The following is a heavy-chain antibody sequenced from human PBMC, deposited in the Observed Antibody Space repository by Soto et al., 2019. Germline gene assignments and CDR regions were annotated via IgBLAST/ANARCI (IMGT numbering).Heavy chain of an antibody. V-gene: IGHV2-5*02. CDR3: AHILGIRGYHEGFDY. Sequence: QITLKESGPTLVKPTQTLTLTCTFSGFSLSTPSGVGVGWIRQPPGKALEWLAFIYWDDDKRYSPSLKSRLTITKDTSKDQVVLIMTNMDPVDTATYYCAHILGIRGYHEGFDYWGQGALVTVSS. CDR2: IYWDDDK. D-gene: IGHD5-12*01. CDR1: GFSLSTPSGVG. J-gene: IGHJ4*02.